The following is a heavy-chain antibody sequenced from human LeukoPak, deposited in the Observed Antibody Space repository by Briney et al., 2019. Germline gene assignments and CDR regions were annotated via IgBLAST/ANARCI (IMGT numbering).Heavy chain of an antibody. V-gene: IGHV1-18*01. CDR3: ATAFSGSTSRMFFYWFDT. CDR1: GYTFTSYG. Sequence: ASVKVSCKASGYTFTSYGISWVRQAPGQGLEWMGWISAYNGNTNYAQKLQGRVTMTTDTSTSTAYMELSSLRSEDTAVYYRATAFSGSTSRMFFYWFDTWGQGTLVTVSS. D-gene: IGHD2-2*01. J-gene: IGHJ5*02. CDR2: ISAYNGNT.